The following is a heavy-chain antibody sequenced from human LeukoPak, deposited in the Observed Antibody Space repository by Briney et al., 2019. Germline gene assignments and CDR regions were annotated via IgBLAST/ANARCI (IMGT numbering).Heavy chain of an antibody. Sequence: PGRSLRLSCAASGFTFSSYGMHWVRQAPGKGLEWVAVIWYDGSNKYYADSVKGRFTISRDNCKNTLYLQMNSLRAEDTAVYYCARDLEVVPAAMDYYGMDVWGKGTTVTVSS. CDR2: IWYDGSNK. D-gene: IGHD2-2*01. V-gene: IGHV3-33*01. J-gene: IGHJ6*04. CDR3: ARDLEVVPAAMDYYGMDV. CDR1: GFTFSSYG.